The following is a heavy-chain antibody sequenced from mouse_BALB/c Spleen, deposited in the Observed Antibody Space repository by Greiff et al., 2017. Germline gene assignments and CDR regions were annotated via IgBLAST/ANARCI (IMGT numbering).Heavy chain of an antibody. J-gene: IGHJ1*01. CDR1: GYSITSDYA. CDR3: ADGYGWYFDV. CDR2: ISYSGST. Sequence: VQLQQSGPGLVKPSQSLSLTCTVTGYSITSDYAWNWIRQFPGNKLEWMGYISYSGSTSYNPSLKSRISITRDTSKNQFFLQLNSVTTEDTATYYCADGYGWYFDVWGAGTTVTVSS. V-gene: IGHV3-2*02. D-gene: IGHD2-3*01.